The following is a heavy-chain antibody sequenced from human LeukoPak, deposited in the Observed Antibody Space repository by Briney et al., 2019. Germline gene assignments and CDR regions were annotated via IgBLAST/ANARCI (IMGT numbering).Heavy chain of an antibody. J-gene: IGHJ5*02. CDR3: AKGQWFGEFPNWFDP. CDR2: IRYDGSNK. Sequence: PGGSLRLSCAASGFTFSSYGMHWVRQAPGKGLEWVAFIRYDGSNKYYADSVKGRFTISRDNSKNTLYLQMNSLRAEDTAVYYCAKGQWFGEFPNWFDPWGQGTLVTVSS. CDR1: GFTFSSYG. V-gene: IGHV3-30*02. D-gene: IGHD3-10*01.